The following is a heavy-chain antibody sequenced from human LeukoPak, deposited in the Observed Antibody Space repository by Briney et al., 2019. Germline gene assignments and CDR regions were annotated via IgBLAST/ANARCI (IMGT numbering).Heavy chain of an antibody. CDR2: ISGSGGST. CDR3: ASLASGDWAFDI. Sequence: GGSLRLSCAASGFTFSSYAMSWVRQAPGKGLEWVSAISGSGGSTYYADSVKGRFTNSRDNSKNTLYLQMNSLRAEDTAVYYCASLASGDWAFDIWGQGTMVTVSS. J-gene: IGHJ3*02. CDR1: GFTFSSYA. D-gene: IGHD2-21*01. V-gene: IGHV3-23*01.